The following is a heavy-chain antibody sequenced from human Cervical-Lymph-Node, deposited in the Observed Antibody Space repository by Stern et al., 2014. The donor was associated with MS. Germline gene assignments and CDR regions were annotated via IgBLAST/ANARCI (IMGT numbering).Heavy chain of an antibody. CDR3: ARDDRTSWYGGMPH. CDR2: SWSDGTKE. CDR1: GFTFSGYG. Sequence: VQLVESGGGAVQPGRSLRLSCATSGFTFSGYGMYWVRQAPGKGLEWVAISWSDGTKEDYADCVKGRFTISRDNSKNTLYLQMTSLRAEDTAVYYCARDDRTSWYGGMPHWGQGTLVTVSS. D-gene: IGHD6-13*01. V-gene: IGHV3-33*01. J-gene: IGHJ4*02.